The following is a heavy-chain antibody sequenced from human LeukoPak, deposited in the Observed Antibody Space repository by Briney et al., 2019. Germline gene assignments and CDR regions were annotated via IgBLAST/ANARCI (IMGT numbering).Heavy chain of an antibody. J-gene: IGHJ4*02. D-gene: IGHD3-10*01. Sequence: ASVKVSCKASGGTFSSYAISWVRQAPGQGLEWMGIINPSGGSTSYAQKFQGRVTMTRDTSTSTVYMELSSLRSEDTAVYYCAIKPRGQSYYFDYWGQGTLVTVSS. CDR1: GGTFSSYA. CDR2: INPSGGST. CDR3: AIKPRGQSYYFDY. V-gene: IGHV1-46*01.